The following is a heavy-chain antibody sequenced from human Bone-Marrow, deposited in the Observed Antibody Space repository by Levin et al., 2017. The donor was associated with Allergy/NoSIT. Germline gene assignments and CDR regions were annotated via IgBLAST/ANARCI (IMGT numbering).Heavy chain of an antibody. D-gene: IGHD6-19*01. J-gene: IGHJ2*01. CDR1: GGSISSSY. Sequence: PSETLSLTCTVSGGSISSSYWSWIRQSPGKGLEWIGYMSYTGSSNYNPSLKSRVSLSVDTSKNNFSLRLSSVTAADTAVYYCAGDSRPLYSSGWYAPDYWYFDLWGRGTLVTVFS. CDR2: MSYTGSS. CDR3: AGDSRPLYSSGWYAPDYWYFDL. V-gene: IGHV4-59*01.